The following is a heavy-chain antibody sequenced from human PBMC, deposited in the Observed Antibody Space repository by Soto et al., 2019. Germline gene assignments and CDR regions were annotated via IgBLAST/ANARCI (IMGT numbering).Heavy chain of an antibody. V-gene: IGHV5-51*01. J-gene: IGHJ3*01. CDR2: IYPGDSDT. CDR1: GYRFTSYW. CDR3: ARLLSSYSSSWYWAFDV. Sequence: GESLKISCKASGYRFTSYWIGWVRQMPGKGLEWMWFIYPGDSDTRYSPSFQGQVTISVDKSINTAYLQWSSLKASDTSMYYCARLLSSYSSSWYWAFDVWGQGTMVTVSS. D-gene: IGHD6-13*01.